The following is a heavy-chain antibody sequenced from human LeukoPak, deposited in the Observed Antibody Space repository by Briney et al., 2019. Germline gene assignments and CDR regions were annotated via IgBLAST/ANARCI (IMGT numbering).Heavy chain of an antibody. D-gene: IGHD3-10*01. V-gene: IGHV3-15*01. Sequence: PGGCPRLSCAASGFTFSNAWMSWVRQAPRKGLEWVGRIKSKTDGGTTDYAAPVKGRCTISRDDSKNTLYLEMNSLKTEDTAVYYCTTRGSDSGCPFFWGQGTLVTVSS. CDR3: TTRGSDSGCPFF. CDR2: IKSKTDGGTT. CDR1: GFTFSNAW. J-gene: IGHJ4*02.